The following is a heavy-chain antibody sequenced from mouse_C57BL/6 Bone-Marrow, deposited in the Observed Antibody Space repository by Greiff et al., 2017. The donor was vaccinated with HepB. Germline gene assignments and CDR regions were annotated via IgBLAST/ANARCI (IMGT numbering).Heavy chain of an antibody. CDR1: GFSLTSYG. D-gene: IGHD1-3*01. J-gene: IGHJ4*01. CDR3: AGSGTPLRRGAMDY. V-gene: IGHV2-6*03. CDR2: IWSEGST. Sequence: VQRVESGPGLVAPSQSLSITCTVSGFSLTSYGVHWVRQPPGKGLEWLVVIWSEGSTTYNSALKSRLSISKDNSKSQVVLKMNSILTDDTAIYYCAGSGTPLRRGAMDYWGQGTSVTVSS.